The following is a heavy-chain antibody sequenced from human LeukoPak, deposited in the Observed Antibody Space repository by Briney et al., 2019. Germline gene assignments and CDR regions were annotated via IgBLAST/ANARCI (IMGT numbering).Heavy chain of an antibody. CDR2: IVVGSCNT. CDR3: AADVLLSRHYYYGMEV. J-gene: IGHJ6*02. Sequence: ASVKVSYKASGSTFTSSAMPSVAQSRGHRLECRGWIVVGSCNTNYAQKLQERVTITRDMYTSTDYIELSRLRSEDTDVYYCAADVLLSRHYYYGMEVWGQGTTVTVPS. CDR1: GSTFTSSA. V-gene: IGHV1-58*02. D-gene: IGHD2-2*01.